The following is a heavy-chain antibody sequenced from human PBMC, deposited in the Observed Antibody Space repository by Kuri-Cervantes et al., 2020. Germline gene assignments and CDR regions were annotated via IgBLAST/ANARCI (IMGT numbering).Heavy chain of an antibody. CDR1: GFTFSSYS. CDR2: ISSSSSTI. D-gene: IGHD3-22*01. J-gene: IGHJ4*02. CDR3: AKERDPFRYDSSGYGFDY. Sequence: GGSLRLSCAASGFTFSSYSMNWVRQAPGKGLEWVSYISSSSSTIYYADSVKGRFTISRDNAKNSLYLQMNSLRDEDTAVYYCAKERDPFRYDSSGYGFDYWGQGTLVTVSS. V-gene: IGHV3-48*02.